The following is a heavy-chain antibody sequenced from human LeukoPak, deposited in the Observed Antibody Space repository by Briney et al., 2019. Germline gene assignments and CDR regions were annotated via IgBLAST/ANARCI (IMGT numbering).Heavy chain of an antibody. CDR1: GFTFSSYG. J-gene: IGHJ4*02. Sequence: GGSLSLSCAASGFTFSSYGMHWVRQAPGKGLEWVAFIRYDGSNKYYADSVKGRFTISRDNSKNTLYLQMNSLRAEDTAVYYCAKYGELTFDYWGQGTMVTVSS. CDR2: IRYDGSNK. CDR3: AKYGELTFDY. V-gene: IGHV3-30*02. D-gene: IGHD1-26*01.